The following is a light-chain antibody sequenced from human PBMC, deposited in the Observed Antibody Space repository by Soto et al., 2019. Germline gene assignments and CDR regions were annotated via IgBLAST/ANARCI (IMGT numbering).Light chain of an antibody. CDR3: QQSHSRVT. CDR2: AAS. Sequence: DIQMTQSPSSLSASIGDRVTITCRASQSISSRFSWYQQKSGEAPKLLIYAASRLQRGVPSRFSGSVSGTDFTLTISGLQPEDFATYYCQQSHSRVTFGQGTKVDIK. J-gene: IGKJ1*01. V-gene: IGKV1-39*01. CDR1: QSISSR.